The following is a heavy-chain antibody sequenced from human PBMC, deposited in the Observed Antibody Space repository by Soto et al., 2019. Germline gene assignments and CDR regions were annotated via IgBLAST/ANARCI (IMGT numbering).Heavy chain of an antibody. Sequence: GGSLRLSCAASGFTFSSYAMSWVRQAPGKGLEWVSAISGSGGSTYYADSVKGRFTISRDNSKNTLYLQMNSLRAEDTAVYYCASLPQIGHNNIDQSDYWGQGTLVTVSS. CDR3: ASLPQIGHNNIDQSDY. CDR2: ISGSGGST. V-gene: IGHV3-23*01. J-gene: IGHJ4*02. CDR1: GFTFSSYA. D-gene: IGHD5-12*01.